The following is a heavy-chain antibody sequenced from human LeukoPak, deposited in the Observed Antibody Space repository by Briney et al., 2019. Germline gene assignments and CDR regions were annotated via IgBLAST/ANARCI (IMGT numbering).Heavy chain of an antibody. J-gene: IGHJ4*02. Sequence: PGGSLRLFCAASGFTFCGSAMHWVRRDSGEGLEWVGRFRSKGNSSANAYAASVKGRCTISRDDSKNTSYPQMNSLKTEDTAVYYCTSREQYSDYWGQGTLVTVSS. CDR1: GFTFCGSA. V-gene: IGHV3-73*01. CDR3: TSREQYSDY. D-gene: IGHD1-26*01. CDR2: FRSKGNSSAN.